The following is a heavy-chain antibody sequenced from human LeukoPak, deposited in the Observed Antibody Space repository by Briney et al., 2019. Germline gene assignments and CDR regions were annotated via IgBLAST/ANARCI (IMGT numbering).Heavy chain of an antibody. V-gene: IGHV1-2*02. Sequence: ASVKVSCKASRYTFIDYYIHWVRQAPGQGLEWMGWINPNSGGTSYAQKFQGRVTMTRDTSISTAYMDLSSLRSEDTAVYYCAADPYYYGSGSYWYWFDPWGQGTLVTVSS. CDR2: INPNSGGT. D-gene: IGHD3-10*01. CDR3: AADPYYYGSGSYWYWFDP. J-gene: IGHJ5*02. CDR1: RYTFIDYY.